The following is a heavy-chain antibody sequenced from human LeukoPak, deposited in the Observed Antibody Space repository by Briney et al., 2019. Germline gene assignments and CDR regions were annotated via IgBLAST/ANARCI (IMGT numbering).Heavy chain of an antibody. Sequence: SVKVSCKASGGTFSSYAISWVRQAPGQGLEWMGGIIPIFGTANYAQKFQGRVTITADESTSTAYMELSSLRSEDTAVYYCARVALRGGYLDYWGQGTLVTVSS. CDR1: GGTFSSYA. J-gene: IGHJ4*02. CDR2: IIPIFGTA. D-gene: IGHD3-16*01. CDR3: ARVALRGGYLDY. V-gene: IGHV1-69*13.